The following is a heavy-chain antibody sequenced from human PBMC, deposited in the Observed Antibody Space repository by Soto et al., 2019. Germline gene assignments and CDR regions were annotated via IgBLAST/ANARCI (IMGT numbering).Heavy chain of an antibody. Sequence: GASVKVSCKASGGTFSSYAISWVRQAPGQGLEWMGGIIPIFGTANYAQKFQGRVTITADESTSTAYMELSSLRSEDTAVYYCAVDNGRGYRIRPDYYYYGMDVWGQGTTVTVSS. D-gene: IGHD5-18*01. CDR2: IIPIFGTA. V-gene: IGHV1-69*13. CDR3: AVDNGRGYRIRPDYYYYGMDV. J-gene: IGHJ6*02. CDR1: GGTFSSYA.